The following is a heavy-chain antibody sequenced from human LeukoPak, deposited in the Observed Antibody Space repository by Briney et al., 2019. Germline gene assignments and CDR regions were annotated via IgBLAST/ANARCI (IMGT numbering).Heavy chain of an antibody. CDR2: INPNSGGT. CDR3: ARGYTYYYGSGSYVDY. V-gene: IGHV1-2*02. J-gene: IGHJ4*02. D-gene: IGHD3-10*01. Sequence: ASVKVSCKASGYTFTGYYMHWVRQAPGQGLEWMGWINPNSGGTNYAQKFQGRVTMTRDTSISTAYMELSRLRSDDTAVYYCARGYTYYYGSGSYVDYWGQGTLVTVPS. CDR1: GYTFTGYY.